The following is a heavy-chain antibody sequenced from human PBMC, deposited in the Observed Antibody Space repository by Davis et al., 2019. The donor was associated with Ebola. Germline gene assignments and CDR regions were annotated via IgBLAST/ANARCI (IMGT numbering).Heavy chain of an antibody. V-gene: IGHV3-33*01. J-gene: IGHJ4*02. D-gene: IGHD4/OR15-4a*01. Sequence: PGGSLRLSCAASGFTFSSYGMHWVRQAPGKGLEWVAVIWYDGSNKYYADSVKGRFTISRDNSKNTLYLQMNSLRAEDTAVYYCARAEVPNYFDYWGQGTLVTVSS. CDR3: ARAEVPNYFDY. CDR2: IWYDGSNK. CDR1: GFTFSSYG.